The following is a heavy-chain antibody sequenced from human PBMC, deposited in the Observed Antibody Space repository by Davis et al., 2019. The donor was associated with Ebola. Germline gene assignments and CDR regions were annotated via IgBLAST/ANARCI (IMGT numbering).Heavy chain of an antibody. D-gene: IGHD6-13*01. Sequence: PSETLSLTCAVYGGSFSGYYWSWIRQPPGKGLEWIGEINHSGSTNYNPSLKSRVTISVDKSKNQFSLKLSSVTAADTAVYYCARDQGIAAAGTHWFDPWGQGTLVTVSS. CDR2: INHSGST. V-gene: IGHV4-34*01. CDR3: ARDQGIAAAGTHWFDP. J-gene: IGHJ5*02. CDR1: GGSFSGYY.